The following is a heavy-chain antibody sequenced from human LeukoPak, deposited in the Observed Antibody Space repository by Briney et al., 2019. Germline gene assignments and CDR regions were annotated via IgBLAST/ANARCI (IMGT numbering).Heavy chain of an antibody. V-gene: IGHV3-23*01. CDR1: GFTFSSYA. J-gene: IGHJ4*02. D-gene: IGHD3-22*01. CDR2: ISGSGGST. Sequence: GGSLRLSCAASGFTFSSYAMSWVRQAPGKGLEWVSAISGSGGSTYYADSVKGRFTISRDNSKNTLYLQMNSLRAEDTAVYYCASTLPSDSSGYYYVGYFDYWGQGTLVTVSS. CDR3: ASTLPSDSSGYYYVGYFDY.